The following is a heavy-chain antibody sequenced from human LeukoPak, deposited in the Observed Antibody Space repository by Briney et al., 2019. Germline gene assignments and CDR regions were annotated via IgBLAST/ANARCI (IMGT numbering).Heavy chain of an antibody. J-gene: IGHJ4*02. CDR1: GDSINTYY. Sequence: PSETLSLTCSVSGDSINTYYGSWIRQSAGKGLEWIGRIHTSGSTNYNPSLKSRVTMSVDTSKNQFSLKVSSVSAADTGVYYCARAPEFSSGWLLDCWGQGSLVTVSS. D-gene: IGHD6-19*01. V-gene: IGHV4-4*07. CDR2: IHTSGST. CDR3: ARAPEFSSGWLLDC.